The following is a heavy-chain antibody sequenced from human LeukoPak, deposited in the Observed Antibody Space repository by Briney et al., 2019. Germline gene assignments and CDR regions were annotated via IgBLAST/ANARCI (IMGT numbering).Heavy chain of an antibody. J-gene: IGHJ4*02. CDR3: ARGVGPDY. CDR2: IYYTGST. CDR1: GGSISSYY. Sequence: PSETLSLTCTVSGGSISSYYWSWIRRPPGEGLEWIGYIYYTGSTNYNPSLKSRVTLSIDASKNQFSLKLSSVTTADTAVYYCARGVGPDYWGQGTLVTVSS. D-gene: IGHD3-10*01. V-gene: IGHV4-59*01.